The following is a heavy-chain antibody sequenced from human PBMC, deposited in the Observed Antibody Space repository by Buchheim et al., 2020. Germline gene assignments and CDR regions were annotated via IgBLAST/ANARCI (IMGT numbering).Heavy chain of an antibody. J-gene: IGHJ5*02. CDR2: IVVGSGNT. CDR3: AADVTAMVTFWFDP. CDR1: GFTFTSSA. V-gene: IGHV1-58*01. D-gene: IGHD5-18*01. Sequence: QMQLVQSGPEVKKPGTSVKVSCKASGFTFTSSAVQWGRQARGQRLEWIGWIVVGSGNTNYAQKFQERVPITRDMSTSTAYMELSSLRSEDTAVYYCAADVTAMVTFWFDPWGQGTL.